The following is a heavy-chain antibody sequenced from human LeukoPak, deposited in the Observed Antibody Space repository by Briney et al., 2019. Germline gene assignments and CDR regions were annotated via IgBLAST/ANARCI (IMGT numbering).Heavy chain of an antibody. V-gene: IGHV4-59*01. J-gene: IGHJ6*03. CDR2: IYYSGST. CDR1: GGSISSYY. CDR3: ARADYDYVWGSYRYNSYYMDV. D-gene: IGHD3-16*02. Sequence: SETLSLTCTVSGGSISSYYWSWIRQPPGKGLEWIGYIYYSGSTNYNPSLKSRVTISVDTSKNQFSLKLSSVTAADTAVYYCARADYDYVWGSYRYNSYYMDVWGKGTTVTVSS.